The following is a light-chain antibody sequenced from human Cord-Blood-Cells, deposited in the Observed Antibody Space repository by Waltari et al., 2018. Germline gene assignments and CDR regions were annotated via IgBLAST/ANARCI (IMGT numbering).Light chain of an antibody. J-gene: IGKJ4*01. CDR2: AAS. Sequence: DIQMTQSPSSLSAPVGDRVTITCRASQSISSYLNWYQQKPGKAPKLLIYAASSLQSGVPSRFSCSGSGTDFTLTISSLQPEDFATYYCQQSYSTPLTFGGGTKVEIK. CDR1: QSISSY. CDR3: QQSYSTPLT. V-gene: IGKV1-39*01.